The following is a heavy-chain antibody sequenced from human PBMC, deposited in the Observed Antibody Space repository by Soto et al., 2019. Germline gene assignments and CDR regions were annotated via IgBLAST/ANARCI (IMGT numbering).Heavy chain of an antibody. J-gene: IGHJ4*02. CDR3: ARRWGGTFDY. V-gene: IGHV4-59*01. Sequence: SETLSLTCTVSGGSISSYYWSWIRQPPGKGLEWIGYIYYSGSTNYNPSLKNRVTISVDTSKNQFSLKLSSVTAADTAVYYCARRWGGTFDYWGQGTLVTVSS. CDR1: GGSISSYY. D-gene: IGHD2-21*01. CDR2: IYYSGST.